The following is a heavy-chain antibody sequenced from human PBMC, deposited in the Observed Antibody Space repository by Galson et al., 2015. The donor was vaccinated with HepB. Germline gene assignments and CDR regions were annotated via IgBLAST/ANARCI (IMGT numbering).Heavy chain of an antibody. CDR2: IWYDGSNK. CDR3: AREQYCSSTSCYTGGGARWFDP. D-gene: IGHD2-2*02. V-gene: IGHV3-33*01. CDR1: GFTFSSYG. J-gene: IGHJ5*02. Sequence: SLRLSCAASGFTFSSYGMHWVRQAPGKGLEWVAVIWYDGSNKYYADSVKGRFTISRDNSKNTLYLQMNSLRAEDTAVYYCAREQYCSSTSCYTGGGARWFDPWGQGTLVTVSS.